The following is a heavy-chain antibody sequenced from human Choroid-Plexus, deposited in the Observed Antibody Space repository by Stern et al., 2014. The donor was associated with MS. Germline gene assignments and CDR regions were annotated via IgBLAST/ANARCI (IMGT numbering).Heavy chain of an antibody. CDR3: AKDRQWSTYFFDY. CDR2: ISYDGSAK. CDR1: GFTFSNFG. Sequence: VQLVESGGGVAQPGRPLILSCAASGFTFSNFGMHWVRQAPGKGLEWVALISYDGSAKYYADSVKGPFTIFRDNSKNTLYMHMNSLRAEDTAVYYCAKDRQWSTYFFDYWGQGSLVTVSS. J-gene: IGHJ4*02. D-gene: IGHD2-15*01. V-gene: IGHV3-30*18.